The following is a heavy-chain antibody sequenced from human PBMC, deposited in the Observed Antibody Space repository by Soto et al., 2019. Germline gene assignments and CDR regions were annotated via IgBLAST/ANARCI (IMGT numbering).Heavy chain of an antibody. CDR2: ISYDGGNK. CDR1: GFAFRTYG. CDR3: AREGGFNIQDDYYSYGLDV. D-gene: IGHD3-10*01. Sequence: QVHLVESGGGVVQPGRSLRLSCAATGFAFRTYGMHWVRRAPGKGLEWLAVISYDGGNKNHADSVQGRVTISRDKSKKNLSLQMDSLRVEDTVVYYCAREGGFNIQDDYYSYGLDVWGKGTPGTVSS. V-gene: IGHV3-30*19. J-gene: IGHJ6*04.